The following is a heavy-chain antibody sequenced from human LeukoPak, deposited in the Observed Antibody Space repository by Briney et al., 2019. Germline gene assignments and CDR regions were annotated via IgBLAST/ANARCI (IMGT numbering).Heavy chain of an antibody. CDR3: ARGLGFSGSTYDY. Sequence: SETLSLTCAVYGGSFSGCYWSWIRKPPGKGLEWIGEINHSGSTNYNPSLKSRVTISVDTSKNQFSLKLSSVTAADTAVYYCARGLGFSGSTYDYWGQGTLVTVSS. CDR2: INHSGST. J-gene: IGHJ4*02. V-gene: IGHV4-34*01. CDR1: GGSFSGCY. D-gene: IGHD3-10*01.